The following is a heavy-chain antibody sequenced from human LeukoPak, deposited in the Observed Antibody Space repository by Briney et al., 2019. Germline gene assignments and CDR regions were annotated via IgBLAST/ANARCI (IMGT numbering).Heavy chain of an antibody. Sequence: ASVKVSCKASGGTFSSYAISWVRQAPGQGLEWMGGIIPIFGTANYAQKFQGRVTITADESTSTVYMELSSLRSEDTAVYYCASFVNDYGDYSGYWGQGTLVTVSS. CDR3: ASFVNDYGDYSGY. J-gene: IGHJ4*02. CDR2: IIPIFGTA. CDR1: GGTFSSYA. D-gene: IGHD4-17*01. V-gene: IGHV1-69*01.